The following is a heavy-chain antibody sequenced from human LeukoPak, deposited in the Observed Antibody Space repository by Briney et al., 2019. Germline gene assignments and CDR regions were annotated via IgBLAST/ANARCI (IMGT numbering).Heavy chain of an antibody. CDR2: MSGSGGNT. CDR1: GFSFSSYA. D-gene: IGHD4-11*01. CDR3: ARGGYSNANKFYYYGMDV. V-gene: IGHV3-23*01. Sequence: GGSLRLSCAASGFSFSSYAMSWVRQAPGKGLEWVSAMSGSGGNTYYADSVKGRFTMSRDNSKNTLYLQMNSLRAEDTAVYYCARGGYSNANKFYYYGMDVWGQGTTVTV. J-gene: IGHJ6*02.